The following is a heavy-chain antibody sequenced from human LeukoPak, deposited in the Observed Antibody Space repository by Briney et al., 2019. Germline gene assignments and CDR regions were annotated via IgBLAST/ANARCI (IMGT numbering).Heavy chain of an antibody. J-gene: IGHJ5*01. CDR1: GYTFTGYY. V-gene: IGHV1-2*02. Sequence: ASVKVSCKASGYTFTGYYIHWVRQAPGPGLEWMGWINPDRGGTTYAQTFQVRVTMTRDTSITTAYMELSRLTTDDTAVNYCARGFVYGWYDSWGKGTLVTVSS. CDR2: INPDRGGT. CDR3: ARGFVYGWYDS. D-gene: IGHD3-10*01.